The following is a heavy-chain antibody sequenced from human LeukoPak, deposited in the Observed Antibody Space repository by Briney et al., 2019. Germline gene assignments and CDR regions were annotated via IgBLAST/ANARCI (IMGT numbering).Heavy chain of an antibody. CDR3: AREAYVGATHSAVDP. D-gene: IGHD1-26*01. J-gene: IGHJ5*02. Sequence: GRSLRLSCAASGFTFSRDAMHWVCQAPRKGLERGAVIPYDGRNKYYADSVKGRFTISRDNSKNALYLQMNSLRAEDTAVYSCAREAYVGATHSAVDPWGQGTPVT. CDR2: IPYDGRNK. CDR1: GFTFSRDA. V-gene: IGHV3-30*04.